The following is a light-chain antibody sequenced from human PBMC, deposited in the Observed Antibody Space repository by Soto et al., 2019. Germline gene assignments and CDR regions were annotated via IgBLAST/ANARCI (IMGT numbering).Light chain of an antibody. CDR2: AAS. CDR1: QRISTS. CDR3: QPSYLTPRT. Sequence: IQMTQSPSSLSASVGDRVALTCRASQRISTSLNWYQHKVGRAPKLLIYAASSLQPGVQSRFGGSRSETDFTHPIRSLQPEDLATYYCQPSYLTPRTFGQGTKLEIK. V-gene: IGKV1-39*01. J-gene: IGKJ2*01.